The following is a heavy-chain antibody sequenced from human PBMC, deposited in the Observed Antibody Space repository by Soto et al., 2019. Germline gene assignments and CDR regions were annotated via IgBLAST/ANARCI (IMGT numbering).Heavy chain of an antibody. CDR3: ASGSPRYYYDSSGSPHFDY. CDR2: IIPIFGTA. D-gene: IGHD3-22*01. CDR1: GGTFSSYA. Sequence: QVQLVQSGAEVKKPGSSVKVSCKASGGTFSSYAISWVRQAPGQGLEWMGGIIPIFGTANYAQKFQGRVTITADESTSTAYMELSSLRSEDTAVYYCASGSPRYYYDSSGSPHFDYWGQGTLVTVSS. V-gene: IGHV1-69*01. J-gene: IGHJ4*02.